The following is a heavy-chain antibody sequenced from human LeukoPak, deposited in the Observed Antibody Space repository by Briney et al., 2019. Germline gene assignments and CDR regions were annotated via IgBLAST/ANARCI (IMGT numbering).Heavy chain of an antibody. CDR3: ARDAYYDFWSGYYGPHRNYFDY. J-gene: IGHJ4*02. Sequence: ASVKVSCKASGYTFTGYYMHWVRQAPGQGLEWMGWINPDSGGTNYAQKFQGRATMTRDTSISTAYMELSRLRSDDTAVYYCARDAYYDFWSGYYGPHRNYFDYWGQGTLVTVSS. CDR2: INPDSGGT. V-gene: IGHV1-2*02. CDR1: GYTFTGYY. D-gene: IGHD3-3*01.